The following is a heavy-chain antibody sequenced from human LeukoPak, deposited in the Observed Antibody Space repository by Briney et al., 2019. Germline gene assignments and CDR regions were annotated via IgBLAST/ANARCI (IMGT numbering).Heavy chain of an antibody. D-gene: IGHD1-20*01. CDR2: ISGSGGST. J-gene: IGHJ3*02. Sequence: GGSLRLSCAASGFTFSSYAMSWDRQATGKGLEWVSAISGSGGSTYYADSVKGRFTISRDNSKNTLYLQMSSLRPEDTSVYHCARAGGLYNWNFGDAIDIWGQGTRVTVSS. CDR3: ARAGGLYNWNFGDAIDI. V-gene: IGHV3-23*01. CDR1: GFTFSSYA.